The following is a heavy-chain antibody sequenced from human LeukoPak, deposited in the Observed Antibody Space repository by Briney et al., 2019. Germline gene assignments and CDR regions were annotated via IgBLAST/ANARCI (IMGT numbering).Heavy chain of an antibody. Sequence: PGGPLRLSCAASGFTFSAYNMNWVRRTPGKGLEWVSSITTSSSYMFYADSVKGRFTISRDNSKNTLYLQMSSLRVEDTAVYYCAKVKGWWPPTSADYWGQGTLVTVSS. J-gene: IGHJ4*02. CDR2: ITTSSSYM. CDR1: GFTFSAYN. CDR3: AKVKGWWPPTSADY. V-gene: IGHV3-21*04. D-gene: IGHD2-15*01.